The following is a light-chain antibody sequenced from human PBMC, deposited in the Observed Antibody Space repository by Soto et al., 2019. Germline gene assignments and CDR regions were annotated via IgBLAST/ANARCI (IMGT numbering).Light chain of an antibody. CDR3: QQYNNWPPWT. CDR1: QSVSSN. CDR2: GAS. V-gene: IGKV3-15*01. Sequence: EIGMTQSPATLSVSPGERATLSGRASQSVSSNLAWYQQKPGQAPRLLIYGASTRATGIPARFSGSGSGTEFTLTISSLQSEDFAVYYCQQYNNWPPWTFGQGTKVEIK. J-gene: IGKJ1*01.